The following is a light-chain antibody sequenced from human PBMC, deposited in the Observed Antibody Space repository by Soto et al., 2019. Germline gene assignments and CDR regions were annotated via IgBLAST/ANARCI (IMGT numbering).Light chain of an antibody. J-gene: IGKJ3*01. CDR2: DAA. CDR3: QQYDNVPFT. CDR1: QDISNY. V-gene: IGKV1-33*01. Sequence: DIQMTQSPSSLSASVGDRVTITCQASQDISNYLPWYQQKPGKAPKLLIYDAANLETGVPSRFSGGGSGTDFTFTISTLQPEDIATYYCQQYDNVPFTFGPGTKVDIK.